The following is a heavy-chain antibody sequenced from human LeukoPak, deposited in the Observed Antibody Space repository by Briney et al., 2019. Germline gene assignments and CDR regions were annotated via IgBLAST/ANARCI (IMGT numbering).Heavy chain of an antibody. CDR3: AREGGVNYYDLDYFDY. D-gene: IGHD3-22*01. CDR2: ISSSGSTI. V-gene: IGHV3-48*03. J-gene: IGHJ4*02. Sequence: GGSLRLSCAASGFTFSSYEMNWVRQAPGKGLEWVSYISSSGSTIYYADSVKGRFTISRDNAKNSLYLQMNSLRAEDTAVYYCAREGGVNYYDLDYFDYWGQGTLITVSS. CDR1: GFTFSSYE.